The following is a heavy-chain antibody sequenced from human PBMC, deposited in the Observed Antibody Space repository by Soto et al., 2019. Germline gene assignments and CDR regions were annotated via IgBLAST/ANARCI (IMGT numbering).Heavy chain of an antibody. V-gene: IGHV3-23*01. D-gene: IGHD3-22*01. CDR2: ISGSGGST. CDR3: AKPQRRDRNYYDSSGYLLPPDAFDI. Sequence: GGSLRLSCVASGFTFSSYAMSWVRQAPGKGLEWGSAISGSGGSTYYADSVKGRFTISRDNSKNTLYLQMNSLRAEDTAVYYCAKPQRRDRNYYDSSGYLLPPDAFDIWGQGTMVTVSS. CDR1: GFTFSSYA. J-gene: IGHJ3*02.